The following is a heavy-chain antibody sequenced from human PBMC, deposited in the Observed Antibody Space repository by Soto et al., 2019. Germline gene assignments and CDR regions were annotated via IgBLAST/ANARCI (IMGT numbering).Heavy chain of an antibody. V-gene: IGHV3-23*01. CDR2: ISGSGGSP. CDR3: AKARGSTTNCYVPEY. Sequence: EVQLLESGGGLVQPGGSLRLSCVASGFTFSTYTMSWVRQAPGKGLEWVSAISGSGGSPSYADSVQGRFSISRDNPRNTLYLQMNSLRGEDTAMYYCAKARGSTTNCYVPEYWGQGTLVTVSS. CDR1: GFTFSTYT. J-gene: IGHJ4*02. D-gene: IGHD2-2*01.